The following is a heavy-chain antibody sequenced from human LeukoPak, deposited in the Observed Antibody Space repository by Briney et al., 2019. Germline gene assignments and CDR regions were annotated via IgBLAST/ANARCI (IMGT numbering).Heavy chain of an antibody. Sequence: PSETLSLTCTVSGGSISSGDYYWSWIRQPPGKGLGWIGYIYYSGSTYYNPSLKSRVTISVDTSKNQFSLKLSSVTAADTAVYYCARDSPGYYYGMDVWGQGTTVTVSS. CDR3: ARDSPGYYYGMDV. J-gene: IGHJ6*02. CDR2: IYYSGST. V-gene: IGHV4-30-4*01. CDR1: GGSISSGDYY.